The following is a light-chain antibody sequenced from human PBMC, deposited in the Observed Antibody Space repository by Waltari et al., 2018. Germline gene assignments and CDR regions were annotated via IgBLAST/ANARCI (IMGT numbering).Light chain of an antibody. J-gene: IGLJ3*02. CDR2: DVS. CDR3: SSFTSSRTWV. V-gene: IGLV2-14*01. Sequence: QSALTQPASVSGSPGQSITISCTGTTSDVGVYNYVPWYQQHPGKAPKLMIYDVSNRPSGVSNRFSGSKSGNTASLTISGLQAEDEADYYCSSFTSSRTWVFGGGTKLTVL. CDR1: TSDVGVYNY.